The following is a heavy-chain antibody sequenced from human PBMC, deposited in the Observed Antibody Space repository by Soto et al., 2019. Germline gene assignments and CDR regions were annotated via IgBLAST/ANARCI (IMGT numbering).Heavy chain of an antibody. CDR1: GGSISSGGYY. Sequence: SETLSLTCTVSGGSISSGGYYWSWIRQHPGKGLEWIGYIYYSGSTYYNPSLKSRVTISVDTSKNQFSLKLSSVTAADTAVYYCATLGGEVDSGWTNWFDPWGQGTLVTVSS. CDR3: ATLGGEVDSGWTNWFDP. D-gene: IGHD6-19*01. V-gene: IGHV4-31*03. J-gene: IGHJ5*02. CDR2: IYYSGST.